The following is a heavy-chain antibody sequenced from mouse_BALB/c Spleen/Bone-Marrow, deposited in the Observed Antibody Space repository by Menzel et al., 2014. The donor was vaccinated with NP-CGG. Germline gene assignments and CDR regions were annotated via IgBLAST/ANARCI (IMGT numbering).Heavy chain of an antibody. J-gene: IGHJ2*01. V-gene: IGHV1-80*01. D-gene: IGHD1-1*01. CDR1: GYAFSAYR. CDR3: TRSTDAFDY. CDR2: IYPGDGDT. Sequence: QVQLKESGAELVRPGSSVKISCKASGYAFSAYRMNWVKQRPGQGLEWIGQIYPGDGDTNYNGKFKGKATLTADKSSSTAYMQLSSLTSEDSAVYFCTRSTDAFDYWGQGTTLTVSS.